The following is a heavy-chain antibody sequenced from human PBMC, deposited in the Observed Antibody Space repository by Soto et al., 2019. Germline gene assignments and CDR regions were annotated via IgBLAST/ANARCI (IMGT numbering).Heavy chain of an antibody. D-gene: IGHD5-12*01. CDR2: IYYSGST. J-gene: IGHJ6*02. CDR3: ARLGLGWLQLYYYGMDV. CDR1: GGSISSGGYY. V-gene: IGHV4-31*03. Sequence: PSETLSLTCTVSGGSISSGGYYWSWIRQHPGKGLEWIGHIYYSGSTYYNPSLKSRVTISVDTSKNQFSLKLSSVTAADTAVYYCARLGLGWLQLYYYGMDVWGQGTTVTVSS.